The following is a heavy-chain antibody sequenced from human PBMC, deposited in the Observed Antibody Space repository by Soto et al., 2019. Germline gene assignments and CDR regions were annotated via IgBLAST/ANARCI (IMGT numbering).Heavy chain of an antibody. CDR3: AAITYSGSYFCDY. V-gene: IGHV1-18*01. CDR1: GYTFTNYG. Sequence: ASVKVSCKASGYTFTNYGITWVRQAPGQGLEWMGWISAYNGDTHYTQRLQGRVTMTTDTSTSTAYMELSSLRSEDTAVYYCAAITYSGSYFCDYWGQGTLVTVSS. J-gene: IGHJ4*02. D-gene: IGHD1-26*01. CDR2: ISAYNGDT.